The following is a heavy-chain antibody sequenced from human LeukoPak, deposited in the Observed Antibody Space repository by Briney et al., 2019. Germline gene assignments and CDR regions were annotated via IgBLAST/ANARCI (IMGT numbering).Heavy chain of an antibody. V-gene: IGHV3-48*01. CDR3: AKITDGELRRFDY. CDR2: ISSSSSTI. J-gene: IGHJ4*02. CDR1: GFTFSSYG. D-gene: IGHD1-26*01. Sequence: GGSLRLSCAASGFTFSSYGMTWVRQAPGKGLEWVSYISSSSSTIYYADSVKGRFTISRDNAKNSLYLQLNSLRAEDTAVYYCAKITDGELRRFDYWGQGTRVTVSS.